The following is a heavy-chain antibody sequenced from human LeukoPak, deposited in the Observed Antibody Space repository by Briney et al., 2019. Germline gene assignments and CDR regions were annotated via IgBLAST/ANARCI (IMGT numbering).Heavy chain of an antibody. CDR2: IRGSGGST. CDR3: ARLPTGFPNWFDF. CDR1: GFTFSNYV. Sequence: GGSLRLSCAASGFTFSNYVMGWVRQAPGKGLEWVSSIRGSGGSTYYADSVKGRFTISRDNSKSTLYLQMNSLRAEDTAIYYCARLPTGFPNWFDFWGQGTQVTVSS. D-gene: IGHD3-9*01. J-gene: IGHJ5*01. V-gene: IGHV3-23*01.